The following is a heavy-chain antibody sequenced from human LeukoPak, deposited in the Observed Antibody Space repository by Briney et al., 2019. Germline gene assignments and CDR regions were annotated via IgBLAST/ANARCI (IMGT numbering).Heavy chain of an antibody. J-gene: IGHJ4*02. CDR2: ISSSSSTI. CDR3: AGENNWNDGLFDY. V-gene: IGHV3-48*04. CDR1: GFTFSSYS. Sequence: GGSLRLSCAASGFTFSSYSMNWVRQAPGKGLEWVSYISSSSSTIYYADSVKGRFTISRDNAKNSLYLQMNSLRAEDTAVYYCAGENNWNDGLFDYWGQGTLVTVSS. D-gene: IGHD1-1*01.